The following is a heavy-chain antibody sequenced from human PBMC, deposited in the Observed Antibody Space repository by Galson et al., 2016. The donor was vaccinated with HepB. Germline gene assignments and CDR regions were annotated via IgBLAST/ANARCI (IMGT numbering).Heavy chain of an antibody. J-gene: IGHJ4*02. CDR1: GFTFSNSA. D-gene: IGHD3-3*01. Sequence: SLRLSCAASGFTFSNSAMTWVRQAPGKALEWVSALSAGGGSTYYADPEKGRFTISRDNSKNTLYLQMNSLRADDTAVYHCAKGGSDFWSGYRFDYWGPGALVTVSS. V-gene: IGHV3-23*01. CDR3: AKGGSDFWSGYRFDY. CDR2: LSAGGGST.